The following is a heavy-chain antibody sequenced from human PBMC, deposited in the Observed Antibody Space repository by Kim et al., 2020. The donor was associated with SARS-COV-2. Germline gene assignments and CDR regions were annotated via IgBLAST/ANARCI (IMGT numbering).Heavy chain of an antibody. Sequence: GGSLRLSCTASGFTFGDYAMSWVRQAPGKGLEWVGFIRSKAYGGTTEYAASVKGRFTISRDDSKSIAYLQMNSLKTEDTAVYYCTRGSELRFLENDAFDIWGQGTMVTVSS. J-gene: IGHJ3*02. CDR1: GFTFGDYA. V-gene: IGHV3-49*04. D-gene: IGHD3-3*01. CDR3: TRGSELRFLENDAFDI. CDR2: IRSKAYGGTT.